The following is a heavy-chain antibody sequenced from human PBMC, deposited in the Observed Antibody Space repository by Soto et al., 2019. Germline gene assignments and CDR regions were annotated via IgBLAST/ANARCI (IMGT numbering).Heavy chain of an antibody. Sequence: LRLSCAASGFTFSSYGMHWVRQAPGKGLEWVAVIWYDGSNKYYADSVKGRFTISRDNSKNTLYLQMNSLRAEDTAVYYCARDYCTNGVCYSTYYFDYWGQGTLVTVSS. J-gene: IGHJ4*02. CDR2: IWYDGSNK. CDR3: ARDYCTNGVCYSTYYFDY. D-gene: IGHD2-8*01. V-gene: IGHV3-33*01. CDR1: GFTFSSYG.